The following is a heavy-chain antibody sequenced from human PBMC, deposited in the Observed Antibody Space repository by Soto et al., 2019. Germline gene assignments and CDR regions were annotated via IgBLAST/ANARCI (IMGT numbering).Heavy chain of an antibody. CDR3: ASLPTSPYYDSSGYRDY. J-gene: IGHJ4*02. V-gene: IGHV1-46*01. D-gene: IGHD3-22*01. CDR2: INPSGGST. Sequence: ASVKVSCKASGHTFTSYYMHWVRQAPGQGLEWMGIINPSGGSTSYAQKFQGRVTMTRDTSTSTVYMELSSLRSEDTAVYYCASLPTSPYYDSSGYRDYWGQGTLVTVSS. CDR1: GHTFTSYY.